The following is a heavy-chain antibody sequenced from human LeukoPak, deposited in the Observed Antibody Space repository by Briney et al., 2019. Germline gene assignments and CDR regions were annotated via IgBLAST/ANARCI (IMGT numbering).Heavy chain of an antibody. D-gene: IGHD2-2*01. J-gene: IGHJ4*02. CDR1: GYTFTSYG. CDR2: ISAYNGNT. CDR3: ARDRGIVVVPAAMNY. V-gene: IGHV1-18*01. Sequence: ASVKVSCKASGYTFTSYGISWVRQAPGQGLEWVGWISAYNGNTNYAQKLQGRVTMTTDTSTSTAYMELRSLRSDDTAVYYCARDRGIVVVPAAMNYWGQGTLVTASS.